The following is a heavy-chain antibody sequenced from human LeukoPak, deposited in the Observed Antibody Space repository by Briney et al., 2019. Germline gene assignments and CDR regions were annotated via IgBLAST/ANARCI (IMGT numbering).Heavy chain of an antibody. CDR3: AREGEDYYDSSGYDY. V-gene: IGHV3-30-3*01. Sequence: SGGSLRLSCAASGFTFSSYAMHWVRQAPGKGLEWVAVISYDGSNKYYADSVKGRFTISRDNSKNTLYLQMNSLRAEDTAVYYCAREGEDYYDSSGYDYWGQGTLVTVSS. CDR2: ISYDGSNK. CDR1: GFTFSSYA. D-gene: IGHD3-22*01. J-gene: IGHJ4*02.